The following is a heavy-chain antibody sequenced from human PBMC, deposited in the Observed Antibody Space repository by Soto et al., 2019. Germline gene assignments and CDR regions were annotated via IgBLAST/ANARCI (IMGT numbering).Heavy chain of an antibody. J-gene: IGHJ4*02. V-gene: IGHV1-18*04. Sequence: SSVQVSCKASGYPFTSYGISWVRQAPGQGLEWMGWISAYNGNTNYAQKLQGRVTMTTDTSTSTAYMELRSLRSDDTAVYYCARNLGVADTRYGVNGSDHWGQGSLVTVST. CDR3: ARNLGVADTRYGVNGSDH. CDR2: ISAYNGNT. CDR1: GYPFTSYG. D-gene: IGHD2-15*01.